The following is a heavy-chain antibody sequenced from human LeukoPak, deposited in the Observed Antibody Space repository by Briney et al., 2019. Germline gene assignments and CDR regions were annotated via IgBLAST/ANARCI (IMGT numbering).Heavy chain of an antibody. Sequence: PSETLSLTCTASGGCISSNNYYWGWIRQPPGKGLEWIGSVHYSGSSYYNPSLKGRLIISVDTSKSQFSLKLSSVTAADTAVYSCARDRPDYYDSSGYFYYYYYMDVWGKGTTVTVSS. D-gene: IGHD3-22*01. CDR2: VHYSGSS. J-gene: IGHJ6*03. V-gene: IGHV4-39*02. CDR1: GGCISSNNYY. CDR3: ARDRPDYYDSSGYFYYYYYMDV.